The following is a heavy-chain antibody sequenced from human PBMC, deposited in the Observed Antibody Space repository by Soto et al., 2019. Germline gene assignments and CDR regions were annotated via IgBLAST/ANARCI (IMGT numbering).Heavy chain of an antibody. CDR2: IYYSGST. CDR3: ARGQLELLLSNWFDP. Sequence: PSETLSLTCTVSGGSISSGDYYWSWIRQPPGKGLEWIGYIYYSGSTNYNPSLKSRVTISVDTSKNQFSLKLSSVTAADTAVYYCARGQLELLLSNWFDPWGQGTLVTVSS. D-gene: IGHD1-1*01. J-gene: IGHJ5*02. V-gene: IGHV4-61*08. CDR1: GGSISSGDYY.